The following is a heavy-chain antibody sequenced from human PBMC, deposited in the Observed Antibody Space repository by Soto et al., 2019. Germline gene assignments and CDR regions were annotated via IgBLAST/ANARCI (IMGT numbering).Heavy chain of an antibody. D-gene: IGHD6-19*01. CDR3: AKSGSSGWYCWFDH. CDR1: GFSLRTSGVG. J-gene: IGHJ5*02. V-gene: IGHV2-5*01. CDR2: IYWNDDK. Sequence: QITLKESGPTLVKPTQTLTLTCIFSGFSLRTSGVGVGWIRQPPGKALEWRGFIYWNDDKRYSPSLQSMLTITKDTSKNQVGLTMTNMDPADTATYSWAKSGSSGWYCWFDHWGQGTLVTFSA.